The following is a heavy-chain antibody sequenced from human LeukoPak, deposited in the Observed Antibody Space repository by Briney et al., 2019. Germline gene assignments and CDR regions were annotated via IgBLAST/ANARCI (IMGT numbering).Heavy chain of an antibody. D-gene: IGHD4-23*01. J-gene: IGHJ5*02. CDR1: VGSITSGGYY. V-gene: IGHV4-31*03. CDR3: ARYGGGWFHP. CDR2: IYYSGST. Sequence: TLSLTCTLSVGSITSGGYYGSWIRQHPGKGLEWIGYIYYSGSTYYNPSRKSRVTISVDTSKNQFSLKLSSVSAADAAVYYCARYGGGWFHPWRQAGLVSVCS.